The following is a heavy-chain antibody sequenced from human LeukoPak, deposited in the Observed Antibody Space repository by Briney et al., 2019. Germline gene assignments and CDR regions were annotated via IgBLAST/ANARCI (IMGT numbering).Heavy chain of an antibody. V-gene: IGHV3-11*04. J-gene: IGHJ6*03. CDR3: ARARPGSPTNTRYYYIDV. D-gene: IGHD2-8*01. CDR2: ISSSGSTI. Sequence: GRSLRLSCASSGLTFSVYYVRWIRQAPGKGREWVAYISSSGSTIYYADSAKGRFTISRDKARNSLYLQMNSLRAEDTAVYYCARARPGSPTNTRYYYIDVWGKGTTVTFSS. CDR1: GLTFSVYY.